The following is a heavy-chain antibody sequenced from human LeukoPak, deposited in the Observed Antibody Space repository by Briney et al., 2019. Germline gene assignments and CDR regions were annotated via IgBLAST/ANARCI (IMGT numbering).Heavy chain of an antibody. CDR1: GDSINSGYYY. Sequence: PSQTLSLTCTVSGDSINSGYYYWSWIRQPAGKGLEWIGRIYTSGSTNYNPSLKSRVTISVDTSKNQFSLKLSSVTAADTAVYYCQGSTINGAFDIWGQGTMVTVSS. V-gene: IGHV4-61*02. D-gene: IGHD1-26*01. CDR2: IYTSGST. J-gene: IGHJ3*02. CDR3: QGSTINGAFDI.